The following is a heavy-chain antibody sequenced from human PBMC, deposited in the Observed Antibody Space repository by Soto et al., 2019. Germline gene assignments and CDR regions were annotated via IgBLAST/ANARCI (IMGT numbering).Heavy chain of an antibody. V-gene: IGHV3-23*01. D-gene: IGHD3-3*01. J-gene: IGHJ4*02. Sequence: GGSLRLSCAASGFTFSSYAMSWVRQAPGKGLEWVSAISGSGGSTYYADSVKGRFTTSRDNSKNTLYLQMNSLRAEDTAVYYCAKGLGNVLRFLEDGISWGQGTLVTVSS. CDR2: ISGSGGST. CDR3: AKGLGNVLRFLEDGIS. CDR1: GFTFSSYA.